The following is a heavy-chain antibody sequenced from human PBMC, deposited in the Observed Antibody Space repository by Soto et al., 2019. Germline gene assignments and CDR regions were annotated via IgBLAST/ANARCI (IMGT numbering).Heavy chain of an antibody. CDR3: ARDDDCSGGSCYYYGMDV. J-gene: IGHJ6*02. CDR2: ISSSSSYI. Sequence: GGSLRLSCAASGFTVSSNYMSWVRQAPGKGLEWVSSISSSSSYIYYADSVKGRFTISRDNSKNTLYLQMNSLRAEDTAVYYCARDDDCSGGSCYYYGMDVWGQGTTVTVSS. V-gene: IGHV3-21*01. CDR1: GFTVSSNY. D-gene: IGHD2-15*01.